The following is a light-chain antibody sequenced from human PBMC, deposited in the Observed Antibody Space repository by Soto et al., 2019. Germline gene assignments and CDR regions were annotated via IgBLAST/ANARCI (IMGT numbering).Light chain of an antibody. CDR2: WAS. J-gene: IGKJ2*01. Sequence: DIVMTQSPDSLTVSLGERATINCKSSQSVLYSSNNNNYLAWYQQKPGQSPKLLIYWASTRASGVPDRFSGSASGTDFTLTISSLQAEDVAVYYCQQYYSSPPTFGQGTKLEIK. V-gene: IGKV4-1*01. CDR3: QQYYSSPPT. CDR1: QSVLYSSNNNNY.